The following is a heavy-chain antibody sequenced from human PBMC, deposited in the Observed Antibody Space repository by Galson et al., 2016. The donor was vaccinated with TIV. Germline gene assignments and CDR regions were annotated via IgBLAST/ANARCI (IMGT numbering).Heavy chain of an antibody. CDR2: ISDDGNNA. V-gene: IGHV3-30-3*01. D-gene: IGHD3-10*01. Sequence: SLRLSCAASGFTFSTYAMHWVRQAPGKGLEWVAVISDDGNNAYYGDSVKGRFTIARDNSKKTLYLQMNSLRAEDTAVYYCARVRGLVWFGESRKEEPYYYNMDVGGQGTTVTVSS. J-gene: IGHJ6*02. CDR3: ARVRGLVWFGESRKEEPYYYNMDV. CDR1: GFTFSTYA.